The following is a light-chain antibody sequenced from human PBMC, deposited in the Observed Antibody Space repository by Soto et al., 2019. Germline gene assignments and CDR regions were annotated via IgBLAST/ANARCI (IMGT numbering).Light chain of an antibody. CDR2: DAS. CDR1: QSVSNY. CDR3: QHRGT. V-gene: IGKV3-11*01. Sequence: EIVLTQSPVTLSLSPGERATLSCRASQSVSNYLGWYQQKPGQAPRLLIYDASNRATGIPARFSGSGSGTDFTHTISSLETEDFAVYYCQHRGTFGQGTRLEIK. J-gene: IGKJ5*01.